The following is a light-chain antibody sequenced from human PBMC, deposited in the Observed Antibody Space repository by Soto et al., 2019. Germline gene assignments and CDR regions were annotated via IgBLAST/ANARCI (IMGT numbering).Light chain of an antibody. CDR1: QSVGSY. J-gene: IGKJ2*01. CDR3: QQYGSSPYT. Sequence: EIVLTQSPGTLSLSPGERATLPCSASQSVGSYLAWYQQRPGQAPRLLISGASTRATGIPDRFSGSGSGTDFTLTISRLEPEDFAVYYCQQYGSSPYTFGQGTNLEIK. CDR2: GAS. V-gene: IGKV3-20*01.